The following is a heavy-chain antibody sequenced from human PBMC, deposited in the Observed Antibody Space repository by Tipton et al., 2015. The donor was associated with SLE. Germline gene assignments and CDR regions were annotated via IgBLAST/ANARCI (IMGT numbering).Heavy chain of an antibody. CDR3: AKGATGTYYYYYMDV. D-gene: IGHD1-1*01. CDR1: GFTFNSYA. V-gene: IGHV3-30-3*01. Sequence: SLRLSCAASGFTFNSYAMHWVRQAPGKGLEWVAIISYDGSNVYYADSVKGRFTISRDNSKNTLYLQMNSLRAEDTAVYYCAKGATGTYYYYYMDVWGKGTTVTVSS. CDR2: ISYDGSNV. J-gene: IGHJ6*03.